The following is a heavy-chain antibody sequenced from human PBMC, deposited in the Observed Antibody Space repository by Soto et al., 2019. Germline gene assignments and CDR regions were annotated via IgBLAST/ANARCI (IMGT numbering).Heavy chain of an antibody. V-gene: IGHV3-21*01. CDR2: ISSSSSYI. CDR3: ARGAGSGPRGYFQH. D-gene: IGHD6-19*01. J-gene: IGHJ1*01. CDR1: GFTFSSYS. Sequence: EVQLVESGGGLVKPGGSLRLSCAASGFTFSSYSMNWVRQAPGKGLEWVSSISSSSSYIYYADSVKGRFTISRDNAKNSRYRQTNSLRAEDTAVYYCARGAGSGPRGYFQHWGQGTLVTDSS.